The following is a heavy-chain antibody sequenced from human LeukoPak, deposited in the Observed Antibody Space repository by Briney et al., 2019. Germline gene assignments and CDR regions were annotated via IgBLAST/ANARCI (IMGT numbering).Heavy chain of an antibody. D-gene: IGHD3-3*01. J-gene: IGHJ5*02. CDR3: ARDRDDGWFDP. CDR1: GFTFSSYT. Sequence: PGGSLRLSCAASGFTFSSYTMNWVRQAPGKGLEWVSYISSDSNTIYYADSVKGRFTISRDNAKNSLYLQMNSLRAEDTAVYYCARDRDDGWFDPWGQGTLVTVSS. V-gene: IGHV3-48*01. CDR2: ISSDSNTI.